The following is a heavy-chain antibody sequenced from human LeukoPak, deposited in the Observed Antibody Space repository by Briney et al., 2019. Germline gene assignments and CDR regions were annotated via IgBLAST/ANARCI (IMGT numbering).Heavy chain of an antibody. V-gene: IGHV4-61*01. CDR2: IHYTGST. J-gene: IGHJ5*02. CDR3: ARGGYYGSGNDFRFDP. D-gene: IGHD3-10*01. Sequence: SETLSLTCTVSGYSISSGYYWGWIRQPPGKGLECIGYIHYTGSTNYNPSLKSRVTISVDTSKNRFSLKLNSVTAADTAVYYCARGGYYGSGNDFRFDPWGQGTLVTVSS. CDR1: GYSISSGYY.